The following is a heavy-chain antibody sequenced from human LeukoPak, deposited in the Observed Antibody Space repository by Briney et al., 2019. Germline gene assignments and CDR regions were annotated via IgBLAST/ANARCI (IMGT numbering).Heavy chain of an antibody. J-gene: IGHJ4*02. CDR2: FYYSGST. CDR1: GGSISSYY. D-gene: IGHD3-10*01. Sequence: PSETLSLTCTVSGGSISSYYWSWIRQPPGKGLEWIGYFYYSGSTNYNPSLKSRVTISVDTSKNQFSLKLSSVTAADTAVYYCARYYYGSGSYYMDYWGQGTLVTVSS. CDR3: ARYYYGSGSYYMDY. V-gene: IGHV4-59*01.